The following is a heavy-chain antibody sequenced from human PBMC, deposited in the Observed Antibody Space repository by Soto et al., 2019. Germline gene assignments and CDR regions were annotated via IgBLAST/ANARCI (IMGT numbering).Heavy chain of an antibody. D-gene: IGHD3-22*01. V-gene: IGHV5-10-1*01. CDR3: ARLTYYYDSSGSDDY. J-gene: IGHJ4*02. CDR2: IDPSDSYT. Sequence: GESLKIPCKGSGYSFTSYWISWVRQMPGKGLEWMGRIDPSDSYTNYSPSFQGHVTISADKSISTAYLQWSSLKASDTAMYYCARLTYYYDSSGSDDYWGQGTLVTVSS. CDR1: GYSFTSYW.